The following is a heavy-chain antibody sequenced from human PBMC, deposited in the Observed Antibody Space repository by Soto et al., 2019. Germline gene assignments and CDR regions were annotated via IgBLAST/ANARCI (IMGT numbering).Heavy chain of an antibody. J-gene: IGHJ5*01. D-gene: IGHD3-10*01. CDR3: TRRSRWYYYGTASYYNLWFDS. CDR1: GGSISNYY. CDR2: IYYSGST. Sequence: SETLSLTCTVSGGSISNYYWNWIRQPPGKGLEWIGHIYYSGSTNYNPSLKSRVTISVDTSKSQFSLKLTSVTAADTAVYFCTRRSRWYYYGTASYYNLWFDSWGQGTLVTVSS. V-gene: IGHV4-59*01.